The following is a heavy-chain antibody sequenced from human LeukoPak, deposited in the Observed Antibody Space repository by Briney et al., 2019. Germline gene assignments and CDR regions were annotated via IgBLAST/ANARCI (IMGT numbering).Heavy chain of an antibody. CDR3: ARQTMVATFDY. D-gene: IGHD5-12*01. CDR2: IYYSGST. V-gene: IGHV4-59*08. Sequence: PSETLSLTCTVPGGSISSYYWSWIRQPPGRGLEWIGYIYYSGSTNYNPSPKSRVTISVDTSKNQFSLKLSSVTAADTAVYYCARQTMVATFDYWGQGTLVTVSS. CDR1: GGSISSYY. J-gene: IGHJ4*02.